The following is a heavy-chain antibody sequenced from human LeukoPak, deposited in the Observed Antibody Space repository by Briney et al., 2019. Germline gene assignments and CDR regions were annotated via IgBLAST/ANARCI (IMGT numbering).Heavy chain of an antibody. D-gene: IGHD3-10*01. CDR3: VKDSSSGSYFDY. CDR2: ISSNGGST. V-gene: IGHV3-64D*06. Sequence: PGGSLRLSCSASGFTFSRYAMHWVRQAPGKGREYVSAISSNGGSTYYADSVKGRFTISRDNSRNTLHLQMSSLRVEDTAVYYCVKDSSSGSYFDYWGQGTLVTVSS. CDR1: GFTFSRYA. J-gene: IGHJ4*02.